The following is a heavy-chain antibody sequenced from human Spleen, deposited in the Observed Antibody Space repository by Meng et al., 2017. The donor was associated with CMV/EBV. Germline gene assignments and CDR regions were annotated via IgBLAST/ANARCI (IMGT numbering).Heavy chain of an antibody. CDR2: ISGSGGST. D-gene: IGHD2-21*01. Sequence: GESLKISCAASGFTFSNYAMSWVRRPPGKGLEWVSAISGSGGSTYYADSVKGRFTISRDNSKNTLYLQMNSLRAEDTAVYYCAKDLLAYCGGDCYDNWFDPWGQGTLVTVSS. V-gene: IGHV3-23*01. CDR3: AKDLLAYCGGDCYDNWFDP. J-gene: IGHJ5*02. CDR1: GFTFSNYA.